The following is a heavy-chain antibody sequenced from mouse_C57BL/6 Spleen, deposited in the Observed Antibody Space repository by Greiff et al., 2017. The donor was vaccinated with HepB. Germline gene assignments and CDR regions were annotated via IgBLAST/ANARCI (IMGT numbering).Heavy chain of an antibody. Sequence: VQLQQPGAELVKPGASVKLSCKASGYTFTSYWMHWVKQRPGQGLEWIGMIHPNSGSTNYNEKFKSKATLTVDKSSSTAYMQLSSLTSEGSAVHYCARLDGYYPYFDYWGQGTTLTVSS. D-gene: IGHD2-3*01. J-gene: IGHJ2*01. CDR3: ARLDGYYPYFDY. CDR2: IHPNSGST. V-gene: IGHV1-64*01. CDR1: GYTFTSYW.